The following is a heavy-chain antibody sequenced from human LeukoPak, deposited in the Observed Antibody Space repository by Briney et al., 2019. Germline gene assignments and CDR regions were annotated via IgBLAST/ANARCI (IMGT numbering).Heavy chain of an antibody. Sequence: GGSLRLSCAASEFSVGSNYMTWVRQAPGKGLEWVSLIYSGGSTYYADSVKGRFTISRDNSKNTLYLQMNSLRAEDTAVYYCARDHPYYYDTSGYWHDYWGQGTLVTVSS. D-gene: IGHD3-22*01. CDR2: IYSGGST. V-gene: IGHV3-66*01. CDR3: ARDHPYYYDTSGYWHDY. CDR1: EFSVGSNY. J-gene: IGHJ4*02.